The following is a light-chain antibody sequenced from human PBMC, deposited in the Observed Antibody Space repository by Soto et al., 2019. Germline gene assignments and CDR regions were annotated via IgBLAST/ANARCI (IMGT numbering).Light chain of an antibody. CDR1: QSVSSY. J-gene: IGKJ5*01. V-gene: IGKV3-11*01. CDR3: QQRKHWPPIT. Sequence: EIVLTQSPATLSLSPGERATLSCRASQSVSSYLAWYQQRPGQPPRLLIFDSSNRATGVPVRFGGSGSGTVFTLTIGSLEPEDSAVYYCQQRKHWPPITFGQGTRLEI. CDR2: DSS.